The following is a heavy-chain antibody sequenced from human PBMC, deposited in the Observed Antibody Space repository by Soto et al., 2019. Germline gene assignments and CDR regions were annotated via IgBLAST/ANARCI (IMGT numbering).Heavy chain of an antibody. J-gene: IGHJ6*02. D-gene: IGHD2-15*01. V-gene: IGHV1-69*06. Sequence: SVKVSCKAPGGTFSSYAISWVRQAPGQGLEWMGGIIPIFGTANYAQKFQGRVTITADKSTSTAYMELSSLRSEDTAVYYCARVGVFDVVVVPYGMDVWGQGTTVTVSS. CDR3: ARVGVFDVVVVPYGMDV. CDR2: IIPIFGTA. CDR1: GGTFSSYA.